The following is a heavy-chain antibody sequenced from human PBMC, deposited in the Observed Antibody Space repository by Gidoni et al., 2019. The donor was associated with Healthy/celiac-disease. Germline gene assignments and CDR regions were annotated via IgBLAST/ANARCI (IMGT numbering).Heavy chain of an antibody. J-gene: IGHJ5*02. D-gene: IGHD3-3*02. V-gene: IGHV4-34*01. CDR3: ARGQSPYWQTRFDP. CDR1: GGSFSGYY. Sequence: QVQLQQWGAGLLKHSETLSLTCAVYGGSFSGYYWSWIRQPPGKGLAWIGEINHSGSTNYNPSLKSRVTISVDTSKNQFSLKLSSVTAADTALYYCARGQSPYWQTRFDPWGQGTLVTVSS. CDR2: INHSGST.